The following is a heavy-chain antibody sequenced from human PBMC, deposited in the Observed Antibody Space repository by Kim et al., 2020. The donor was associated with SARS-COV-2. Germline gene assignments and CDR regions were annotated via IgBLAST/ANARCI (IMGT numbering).Heavy chain of an antibody. D-gene: IGHD3-22*01. J-gene: IGHJ3*02. CDR1: GYSISSGYY. V-gene: IGHV4-38-2*02. CDR3: ARGVTMMDDAFDI. Sequence: SETLSLTCTVSGYSISSGYYWGWIRQPPGKGLEWIGSIYHSGSTYYNPSLKSRVTISVDTSKNQFSLKLSSVTAADTAVYYCARGVTMMDDAFDIWGQGTMVTVSS. CDR2: IYHSGST.